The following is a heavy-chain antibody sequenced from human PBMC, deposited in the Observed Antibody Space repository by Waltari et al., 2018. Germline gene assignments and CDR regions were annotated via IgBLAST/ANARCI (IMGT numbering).Heavy chain of an antibody. CDR1: AYSINSGFY. CDR3: TRQVLGYCTSAACRRLES. V-gene: IGHV4-38-2*01. CDR2: IYHDGTT. D-gene: IGHD2-2*03. J-gene: IGHJ4*02. Sequence: QVHLQESGPGLLKASETLSLTCGVSAYSINSGFYWGWIRQPPGKGLEWVATIYHDGTTYYSPSLKSRAPISMDTSKNHFSLKLQSVTAADTAVYYCTRQVLGYCTSAACRRLESWGQGTLVTVSS.